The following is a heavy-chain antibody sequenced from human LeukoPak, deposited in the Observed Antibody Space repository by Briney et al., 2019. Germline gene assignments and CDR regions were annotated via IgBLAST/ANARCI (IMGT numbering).Heavy chain of an antibody. D-gene: IGHD3-10*01. Sequence: SETLSLTCTVSGGSISSSSYYWGWIRQPPGKGLEWIGSIYYSGSTYYNPSLKSRVTISVDTSKNQYSLKLSSVTAADTAVYYCARGVTIRYYFDYWGQGTLVTVSS. V-gene: IGHV4-39*01. CDR3: ARGVTIRYYFDY. CDR2: IYYSGST. CDR1: GGSISSSSYY. J-gene: IGHJ4*02.